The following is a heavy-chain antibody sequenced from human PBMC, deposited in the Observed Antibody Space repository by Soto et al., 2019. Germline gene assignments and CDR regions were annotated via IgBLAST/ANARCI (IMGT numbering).Heavy chain of an antibody. Sequence: ASVKVSCKASGYTFTGYYMHWVRQAPGQGLEWMGWINPNSGGTNYAQKFQGWVTMTRDTSISTAYMELSRLRSDDTAVYYCAREPKVSGGNGMATIRHAFDIWGQGTMVTVSS. V-gene: IGHV1-2*04. J-gene: IGHJ3*02. D-gene: IGHD5-12*01. CDR1: GYTFTGYY. CDR3: AREPKVSGGNGMATIRHAFDI. CDR2: INPNSGGT.